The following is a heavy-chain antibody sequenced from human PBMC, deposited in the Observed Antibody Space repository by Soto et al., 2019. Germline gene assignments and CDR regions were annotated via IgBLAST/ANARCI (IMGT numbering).Heavy chain of an antibody. CDR1: GGSISSGGSS. V-gene: IGHV4-30-2*01. D-gene: IGHD6-25*01. CDR3: GRVAGF. J-gene: IGHJ2*01. Sequence: QLQLQESGSGLVKPSQTLSLTCAVSGGSISSGGSSWSWIRQPPGKGLEWIGYIYHSGNTYYNPSRKSRVPRSVDMCKTQFSLRRRSGTAADTAVYSCGRVAGFWGRGTLVTVSS. CDR2: IYHSGNT.